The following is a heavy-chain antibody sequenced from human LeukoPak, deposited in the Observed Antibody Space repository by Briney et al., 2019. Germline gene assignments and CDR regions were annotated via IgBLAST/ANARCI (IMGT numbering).Heavy chain of an antibody. CDR1: GFTFSTHA. CDR3: AKDWGSYRGSYFDY. CDR2: MSYDGSTK. J-gene: IGHJ4*02. Sequence: GGSLRLSCAASGFTFSTHAMHWVRQAPGKGLEWVALMSYDGSTKYYAHSVKGRFTISRDNSKNTLSLQMNSLRPEDTAVYYCAKDWGSYRGSYFDYWGQGTLVTVSS. D-gene: IGHD3-16*02. V-gene: IGHV3-30*04.